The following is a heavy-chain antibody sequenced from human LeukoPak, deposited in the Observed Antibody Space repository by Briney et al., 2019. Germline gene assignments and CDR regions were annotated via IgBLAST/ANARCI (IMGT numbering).Heavy chain of an antibody. CDR2: IIGSGGST. CDR1: GFSFSSYA. CDR3: AKKVGLRAAPFDY. J-gene: IGHJ4*02. V-gene: IGHV3-23*01. D-gene: IGHD1-26*01. Sequence: GWSLTLSCAASGFSFSSYAMRWVRQAPAKGLEGVSGIIGSGGSTFYADSVNRRSTTSRDTSKDSPYLQMNGLRAEDAGVYYWAKKVGLRAAPFDYGGQGTLVTVS.